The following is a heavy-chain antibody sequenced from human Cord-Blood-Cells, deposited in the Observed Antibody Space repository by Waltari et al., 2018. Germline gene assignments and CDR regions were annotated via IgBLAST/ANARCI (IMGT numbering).Heavy chain of an antibody. D-gene: IGHD3-16*01. CDR2: IYHSGIT. CDR3: ARVPKGDVDL. CDR1: GYSISSGYY. J-gene: IGHJ2*01. Sequence: QVQLQESGPGLVKPSETLSLTCAVSGYSISSGYYWGWIRQLPGKGLVWIGIIYHSGITYYNPSLKSRVTISVDPSKNQFSLKLSSVTAADTAVYYCARVPKGDVDLWGRGTLVTVSS. V-gene: IGHV4-38-2*01.